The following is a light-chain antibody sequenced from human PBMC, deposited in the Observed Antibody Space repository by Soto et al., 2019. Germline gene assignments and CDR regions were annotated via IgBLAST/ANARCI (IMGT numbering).Light chain of an antibody. CDR3: QQYGSSRT. CDR2: GAS. Sequence: TLSPATLSASAGDRATLSCKASQSVSSSYLAWYQQKPGQAPRLLIYGASSRATGIPDRFSGSGSGTDFTLTISRLEPEDFAVYYCQQYGSSRTFGQGTKVDIK. J-gene: IGKJ1*01. V-gene: IGKV3-20*01. CDR1: QSVSSSY.